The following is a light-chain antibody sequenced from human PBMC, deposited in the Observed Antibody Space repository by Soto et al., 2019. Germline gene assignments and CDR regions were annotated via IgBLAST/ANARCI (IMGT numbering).Light chain of an antibody. CDR2: GVT. Sequence: QSALTQPASVSGSPGQSITISCTGTGSDIGAYNYVSWYQQHPGKAPKLIIYGVTHRPSGVSTRFSASKSAYTASLTISGLQAEDEADYYCSSFTTSYFYVFGPGTKVTAL. CDR1: GSDIGAYNY. J-gene: IGLJ1*01. V-gene: IGLV2-14*01. CDR3: SSFTTSYFYV.